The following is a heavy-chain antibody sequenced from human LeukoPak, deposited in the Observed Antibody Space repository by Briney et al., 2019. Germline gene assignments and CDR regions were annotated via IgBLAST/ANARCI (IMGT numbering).Heavy chain of an antibody. CDR1: GFTVSSNY. Sequence: GGSLRLSCAASGFTVSSNYMSWVRQAPGKGLEWVSVIYSGGSTYYADSVKGRFTISRDNSKNTLYLQMNSLRAEDTAVYYCASRYCSSTSCYYYYYMDVWGKGTTVTISS. J-gene: IGHJ6*03. CDR3: ASRYCSSTSCYYYYYMDV. V-gene: IGHV3-66*01. CDR2: IYSGGST. D-gene: IGHD2-2*01.